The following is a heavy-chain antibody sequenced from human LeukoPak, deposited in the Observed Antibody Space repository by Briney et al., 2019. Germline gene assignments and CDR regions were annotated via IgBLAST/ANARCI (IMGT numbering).Heavy chain of an antibody. CDR1: GGSISSSSYY. V-gene: IGHV4-39*07. CDR3: ARGSSSWYFYFDY. Sequence: SETLSLTCTVSGGSISSSSYYWGWIRQPPGKGLEWIGSIYYSGSTYYNPSLKSRVTISVDTSKNQFSLKLSSVTAADTAVYYCARGSSSWYFYFDYWGQGTLVTVSS. CDR2: IYYSGST. D-gene: IGHD6-13*01. J-gene: IGHJ4*02.